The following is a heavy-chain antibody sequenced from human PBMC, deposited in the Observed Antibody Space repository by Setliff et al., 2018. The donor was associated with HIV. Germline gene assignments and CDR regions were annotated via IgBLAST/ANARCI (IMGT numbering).Heavy chain of an antibody. Sequence: SETLSLTCAVSGGSISSDNRWNWVRQPPGKGLEWIGETYHSGSTNYNPSLKSRVTISVDKSKNQFSLKVGSVTAADTAVYYCARAVHSPSIYYYVFDYWGQGTLVTVSA. V-gene: IGHV4-4*02. D-gene: IGHD3-22*01. CDR1: GGSISSDNR. CDR3: ARAVHSPSIYYYVFDY. CDR2: TYHSGST. J-gene: IGHJ4*02.